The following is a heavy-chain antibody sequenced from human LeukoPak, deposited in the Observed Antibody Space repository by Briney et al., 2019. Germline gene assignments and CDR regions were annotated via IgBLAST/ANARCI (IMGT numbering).Heavy chain of an antibody. Sequence: PGGSLRLSCAASGFTVSSNYMSWVRQAPGKGLEWVSVIYSGGSTYYADSVKGRFTISRDNSKNTLYLQMNSLRAEDTAVYYCARDAPTCGDYRGHYWGQGTLVTVSS. V-gene: IGHV3-53*01. CDR2: IYSGGST. CDR3: ARDAPTCGDYRGHY. CDR1: GFTVSSNY. D-gene: IGHD4-17*01. J-gene: IGHJ4*02.